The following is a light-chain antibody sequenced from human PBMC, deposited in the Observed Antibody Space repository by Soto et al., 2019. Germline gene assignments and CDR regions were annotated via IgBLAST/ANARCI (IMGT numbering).Light chain of an antibody. Sequence: EIVMTQSPATLSVSPGERATLSCRASQSVSSNLAWYQQKPGQARRLLIYGASTRATGIPARFSGSVSGTEFTVTISSLHAEAFAVYYCQQYNNWPFTFGPGSNVDIK. CDR3: QQYNNWPFT. CDR2: GAS. J-gene: IGKJ3*01. CDR1: QSVSSN. V-gene: IGKV3-15*01.